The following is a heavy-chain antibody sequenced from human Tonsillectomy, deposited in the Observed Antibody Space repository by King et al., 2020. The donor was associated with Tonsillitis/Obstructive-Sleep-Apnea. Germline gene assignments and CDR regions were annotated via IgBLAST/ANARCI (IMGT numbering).Heavy chain of an antibody. V-gene: IGHV1-2*02. Sequence: VQLVESGAEVKKPGASVKVSCKASGYTFTGYYMHWVRQAPGQGLEWMGWINPNSGGTNYAQKFQGRVTMTRDTSISTAYMELSRLRSDDTAVYYCARALAVAGTSKQWYYYYGMDVWGQGTTVTVSS. D-gene: IGHD6-19*01. J-gene: IGHJ6*02. CDR1: GYTFTGYY. CDR3: ARALAVAGTSKQWYYYYGMDV. CDR2: INPNSGGT.